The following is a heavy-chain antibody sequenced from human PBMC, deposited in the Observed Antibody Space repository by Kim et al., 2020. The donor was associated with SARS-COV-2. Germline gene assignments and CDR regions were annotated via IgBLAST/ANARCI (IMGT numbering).Heavy chain of an antibody. CDR2: IYPGDSDT. CDR3: ARHSRTGLMYSSSAPWFGY. D-gene: IGHD6-6*01. Sequence: GESLKISCKGSGYSFTSYWIGWVRQMPGKGLEWMGIIYPGDSDTRYSPSFQGQVTISADKSISTAYLQWSSLKASDTAMYYCARHSRTGLMYSSSAPWFGYWGQGTLVTVSS. V-gene: IGHV5-51*01. CDR1: GYSFTSYW. J-gene: IGHJ4*02.